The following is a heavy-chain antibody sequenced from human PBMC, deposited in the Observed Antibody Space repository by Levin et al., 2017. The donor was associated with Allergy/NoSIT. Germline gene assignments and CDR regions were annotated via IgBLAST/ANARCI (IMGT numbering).Heavy chain of an antibody. CDR2: ISGSGGST. CDR3: AKDNRDSGWYYYFDY. CDR1: GFTFSSYA. Sequence: GGSLRLSCAASGFTFSSYAMSWVRQAPGKGLEWVSAISGSGGSTYYADSVKGRFTISRDNSKNTLYLQMNSLRAEDTAVYYCAKDNRDSGWYYYFDYWGQGTLVTVSS. D-gene: IGHD6-19*01. V-gene: IGHV3-23*01. J-gene: IGHJ4*02.